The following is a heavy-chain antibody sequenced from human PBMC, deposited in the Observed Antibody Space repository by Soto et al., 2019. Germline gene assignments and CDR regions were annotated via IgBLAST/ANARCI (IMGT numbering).Heavy chain of an antibody. CDR3: SQLERSGSHHPTDY. V-gene: IGHV3-30*18. CDR1: GVNLRNYW. J-gene: IGHJ4*02. Sequence: GGSLRLSCTASGVNLRNYWRHWVRQAPGKGLVWVAVISYDGSNKYYEDSVKGRFTISRDNSKNTLYLQMNSLRAEDTAVYYCSQLERSGSHHPTDYWGQGTLVTVSS. CDR2: ISYDGSNK. D-gene: IGHD1-26*01.